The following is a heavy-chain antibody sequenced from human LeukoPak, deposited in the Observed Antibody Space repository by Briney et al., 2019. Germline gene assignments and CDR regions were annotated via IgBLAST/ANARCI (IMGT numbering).Heavy chain of an antibody. CDR1: GYSFTSYW. Sequence: GESLKISCKGSGYSFTSYWIGWVRQMPGKGLEWMGIIFPGDSDTRYSPSFQGQVTISADKSISTAYLQWSSLKASDTAMYYCARRYPDMTTFGGVIVNRGAFDIWGQGTMVTVSS. CDR3: ARRYPDMTTFGGVIVNRGAFDI. D-gene: IGHD3-16*02. J-gene: IGHJ3*02. V-gene: IGHV5-51*01. CDR2: IFPGDSDT.